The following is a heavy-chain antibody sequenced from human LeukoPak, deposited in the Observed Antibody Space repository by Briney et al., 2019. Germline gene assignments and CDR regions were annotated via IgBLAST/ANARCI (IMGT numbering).Heavy chain of an antibody. V-gene: IGHV3-74*01. Sequence: GGSLRLSCTASGFTFSRYYMHWVRQAPGKGLVWVSRPNSDAGDTRFADFVKGRFAISRDNAKDTLYLQMNSLRVEDTAVYYCATTVTTGGGAFDIWGQGTMVTVSS. CDR3: ATTVTTGGGAFDI. J-gene: IGHJ3*02. CDR2: PNSDAGDT. D-gene: IGHD4-17*01. CDR1: GFTFSRYY.